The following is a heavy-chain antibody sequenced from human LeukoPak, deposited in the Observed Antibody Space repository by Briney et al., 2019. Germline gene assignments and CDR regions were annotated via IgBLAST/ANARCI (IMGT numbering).Heavy chain of an antibody. V-gene: IGHV4-39*07. D-gene: IGHD1-20*01. CDR3: ARDNWYDY. CDR2: IYYSGST. Sequence: SETLSLTCTVSGGSISSSSYYWGWIRQPPGKGLEWIGSIYYSGSTYYNPSLKSRVTISVDTSKNQFSLKLSSVTAADTAVYYRARDNWYDYWGQGTLVTVSS. J-gene: IGHJ4*02. CDR1: GGSISSSSYY.